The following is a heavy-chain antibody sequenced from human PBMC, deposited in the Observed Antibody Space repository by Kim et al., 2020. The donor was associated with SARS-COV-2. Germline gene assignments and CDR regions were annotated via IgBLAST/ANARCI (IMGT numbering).Heavy chain of an antibody. J-gene: IGHJ4*02. CDR2: IIPIFGTA. CDR1: GGTFSSYA. CDR3: ARGEYYYDSSGYSNWYYFDY. D-gene: IGHD3-22*01. Sequence: SVKVSCKASGGTFSSYAISWVRQAPGQGLEWMGGIIPIFGTANYAQKFQGRVTITADESTSTAYMELSSLRSEDTAVYYCARGEYYYDSSGYSNWYYFDYWGQGTLVTVSS. V-gene: IGHV1-69*13.